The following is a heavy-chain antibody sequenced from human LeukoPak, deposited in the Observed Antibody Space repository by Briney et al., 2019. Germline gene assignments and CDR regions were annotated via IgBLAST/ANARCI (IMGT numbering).Heavy chain of an antibody. CDR3: ARLPFLEWLPLDH. Sequence: GESLKISCKGSGYRFTNYWIGWVRQMPGKGLEWVGIMYPADSDTRYSPSFKGQVTFSADKSISTAYLQWSSLKASDTAMYYCARLPFLEWLPLDHWGQGTQVTVSS. D-gene: IGHD3-3*01. CDR2: MYPADSDT. J-gene: IGHJ4*02. V-gene: IGHV5-51*01. CDR1: GYRFTNYW.